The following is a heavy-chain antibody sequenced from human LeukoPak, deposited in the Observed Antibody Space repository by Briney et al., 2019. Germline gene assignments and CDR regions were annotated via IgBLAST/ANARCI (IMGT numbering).Heavy chain of an antibody. D-gene: IGHD3-22*01. J-gene: IGHJ3*02. CDR2: IYHSGST. V-gene: IGHV4-38-2*02. CDR1: GYSISSGDY. Sequence: PSETLSLTCTVSGYSISSGDYWGWLRQPPGEGLEWIGSIYHSGSTYYNPSLKSRVTISVDTSKNQFSLKLSSVTAADTAVYYCARANYYDTSGYSRGAFDIWGQGTMVTVSS. CDR3: ARANYYDTSGYSRGAFDI.